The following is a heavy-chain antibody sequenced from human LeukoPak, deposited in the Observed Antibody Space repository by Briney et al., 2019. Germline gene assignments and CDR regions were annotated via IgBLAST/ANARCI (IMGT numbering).Heavy chain of an antibody. CDR1: GGSISSSSYY. CDR3: ASGETGYCSSTSCYFPLDY. V-gene: IGHV4-39*01. Sequence: SETLSLTCTVSGGSISSSSYYWGWIRQPPGKGLEWIGSIYYSGSTYYNPSLKSRVTISVDTSKNQFSLKLSSVTAADMAVYHCASGETGYCSSTSCYFPLDYWGQGTLVTVSS. D-gene: IGHD2-2*01. CDR2: IYYSGST. J-gene: IGHJ4*02.